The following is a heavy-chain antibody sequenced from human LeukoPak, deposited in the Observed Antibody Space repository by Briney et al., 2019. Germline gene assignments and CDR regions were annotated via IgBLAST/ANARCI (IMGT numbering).Heavy chain of an antibody. CDR1: GGSISSGSYY. V-gene: IGHV4-61*02. CDR3: AREGGDSSGLDAFDI. CDR2: IYTSGST. Sequence: SQTLSLTCTVSGGSISSGSYYWSWIRQPAGKGLEWIGRIYTSGSTNYNPSLKSRVTMSVDTSKNQFSLKLSSVTAADTAVYYCAREGGDSSGLDAFDIWGQGTMVTVSS. J-gene: IGHJ3*02. D-gene: IGHD6-19*01.